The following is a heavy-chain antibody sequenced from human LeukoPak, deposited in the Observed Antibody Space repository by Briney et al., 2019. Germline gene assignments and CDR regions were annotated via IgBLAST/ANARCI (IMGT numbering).Heavy chain of an antibody. CDR3: AREGGYSGYEPSYYFDY. CDR1: GFTFSSYA. J-gene: IGHJ4*02. D-gene: IGHD5-12*01. CDR2: ISYDGSNK. Sequence: GGSLRLSCAASGFTFSSYAMHCVRQAPGKGLEWVAVISYDGSNKYYADSVKGRFTISRDNSKNTLYLQMNSLRAEDTAVYYCAREGGYSGYEPSYYFDYWGQGTLVTVSS. V-gene: IGHV3-30-3*01.